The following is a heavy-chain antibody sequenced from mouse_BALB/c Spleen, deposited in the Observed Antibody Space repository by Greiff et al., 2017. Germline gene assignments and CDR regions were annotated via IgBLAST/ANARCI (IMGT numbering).Heavy chain of an antibody. Sequence: VKLQQSGAELVRPGVSVKISCKGSGYTFTDYAMHWVKQSHAKSLEWIGVISTYYGDASYNQKFKGKATMTVDKSSSTAYMELARLTSEDSAIYYCARRHDYDNYYAMDYWGQGTSVTVSS. J-gene: IGHJ4*01. D-gene: IGHD2-4*01. CDR1: GYTFTDYA. V-gene: IGHV1S137*01. CDR3: ARRHDYDNYYAMDY. CDR2: ISTYYGDA.